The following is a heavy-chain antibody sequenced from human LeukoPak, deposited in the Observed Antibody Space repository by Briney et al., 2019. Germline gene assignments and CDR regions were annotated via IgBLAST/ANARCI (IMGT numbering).Heavy chain of an antibody. CDR1: GGSISSYY. D-gene: IGHD6-19*01. J-gene: IGHJ4*02. Sequence: PSETLSLTCTVSGGSISSYYWSWIRQPAGKGLEWIGRIYTSGSTNYNPSLKSRVTMSVDTSKNQFSLKLSSVTAADTAVYYCARVSALALYSSGWYFFDYWGQGTLVTVSS. CDR2: IYTSGST. CDR3: ARVSALALYSSGWYFFDY. V-gene: IGHV4-4*07.